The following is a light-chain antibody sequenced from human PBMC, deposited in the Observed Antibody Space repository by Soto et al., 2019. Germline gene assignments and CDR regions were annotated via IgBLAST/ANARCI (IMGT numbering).Light chain of an antibody. J-gene: IGKJ1*01. Sequence: DIQMTQSPSTLSASVGDRVTITCRASQSISSWLAWYQQKPGKAPKPLIYDASSLESGVPSRFSGSGSGTEFTLTISSLQPDDFATYYCQQYNSYSTFGQGTK. CDR2: DAS. CDR1: QSISSW. V-gene: IGKV1-5*01. CDR3: QQYNSYST.